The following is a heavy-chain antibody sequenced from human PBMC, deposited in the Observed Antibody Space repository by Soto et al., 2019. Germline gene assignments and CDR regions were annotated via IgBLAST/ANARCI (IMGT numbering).Heavy chain of an antibody. D-gene: IGHD2-2*01. J-gene: IGHJ5*02. CDR1: GGSFSGYY. CDR2: INHSGST. Sequence: QVQLQQWGAGLLKPSETLSLTCAVYGGSFSGYYWSWIRQPPGKGLEWIGEINHSGSTNYNPSLKSRVTISVDTSKNQFPLMLSAVPAADPAVYYCARDIVVVPAANRFRVDPWGQGTLVTVSS. V-gene: IGHV4-34*01. CDR3: ARDIVVVPAANRFRVDP.